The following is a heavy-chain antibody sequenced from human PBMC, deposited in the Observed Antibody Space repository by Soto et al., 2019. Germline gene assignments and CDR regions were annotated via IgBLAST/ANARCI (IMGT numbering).Heavy chain of an antibody. Sequence: SETLSLTCTVSGGSISSGGYYWSWIRQHPGKGLEWIGYIYYSGSTYYNPSLKSRVTISVDTSKNQFSLKLSSVTAADTAVYYCASDSSGYNNWFDPWGQGTLVTVSS. CDR2: IYYSGST. CDR3: ASDSSGYNNWFDP. V-gene: IGHV4-31*03. J-gene: IGHJ5*02. D-gene: IGHD3-22*01. CDR1: GGSISSGGYY.